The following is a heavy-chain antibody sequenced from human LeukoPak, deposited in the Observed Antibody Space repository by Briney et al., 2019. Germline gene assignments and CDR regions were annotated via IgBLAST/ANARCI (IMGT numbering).Heavy chain of an antibody. J-gene: IGHJ4*02. Sequence: GGSLRLSCAASGFTFSSYAMSWVRQAPGKGLEWVSGINWNGGSTGYADSVKGRFTISRDNSKNTLYLQMNSLRAEDTAIYYCAKEVYLFNYFDYWGQGTLVTVSS. CDR1: GFTFSSYA. CDR2: INWNGGST. CDR3: AKEVYLFNYFDY. V-gene: IGHV3-23*01.